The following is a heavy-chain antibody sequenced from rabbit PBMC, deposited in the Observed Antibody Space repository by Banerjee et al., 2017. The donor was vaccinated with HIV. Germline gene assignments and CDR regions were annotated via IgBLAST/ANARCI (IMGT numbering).Heavy chain of an antibody. CDR1: GLDFSSSYW. CDR3: AREHTYADYGDFNL. Sequence: QEQLVEYGGDLVQPEGSLTLTCTASGLDFSSSYWICWVRQAPGKGLEWIACIYTGSSGFTYYASWAKGRFTISKTSSTTVTLQMTSLTAADTATYFCAREHTYADYGDFNLWGQGTLVTVS. V-gene: IGHV1S45*01. CDR2: IYTGSSGFT. J-gene: IGHJ4*01. D-gene: IGHD2-1*01.